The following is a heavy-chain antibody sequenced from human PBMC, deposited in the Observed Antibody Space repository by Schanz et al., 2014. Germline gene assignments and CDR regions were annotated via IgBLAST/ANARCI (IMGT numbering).Heavy chain of an antibody. CDR3: ARDNLVSSSWYNYYGMDV. CDR2: ISAYNGNT. J-gene: IGHJ6*02. Sequence: QVQLVQSGAEVKKPGASVKVSCKASGYTFTSYGISWVRQAPGQGLEWMGWISAYNGNTNYAQKLQGRVTMTTDTSTSTAYMELRSLRSADTAVYYCARDNLVSSSWYNYYGMDVWGQGTTVTVSS. V-gene: IGHV1-18*01. D-gene: IGHD6-13*01. CDR1: GYTFTSYG.